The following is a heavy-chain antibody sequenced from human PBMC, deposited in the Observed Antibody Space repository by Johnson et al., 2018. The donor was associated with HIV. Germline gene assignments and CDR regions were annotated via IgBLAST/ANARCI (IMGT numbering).Heavy chain of an antibody. V-gene: IGHV3-11*01. CDR2: ISSGGSTI. CDR1: GFTFSDYH. CDR3: ARDKSGSYRGAVDV. J-gene: IGHJ3*01. Sequence: QMLLVESGGGLVKPGGSLRLSCAASGFTFSDYHMSWIRQAPGKGLEWVSYISSGGSTIYYADSVKARFTISRDNAKNSLYLQMNTLRAEDTALYYCARDKSGSYRGAVDVWGQGTMVTVSS. D-gene: IGHD1-26*01.